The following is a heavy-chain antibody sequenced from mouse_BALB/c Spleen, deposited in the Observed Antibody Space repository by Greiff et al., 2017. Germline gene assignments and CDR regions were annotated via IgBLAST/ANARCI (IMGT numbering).Heavy chain of an antibody. CDR1: GYTFTSYW. CDR3: ANRLFDY. D-gene: IGHD2-14*01. J-gene: IGHJ2*01. Sequence: VQLQQSGAELAKPGASVKMSCKASGYTFTSYWMHWIKQRPGQGLEWIGYINPSTGYTEYNQKFKDKATLTADKSSSTAYMQLSSLTSEDSAVYYCANRLFDYWGQGTTLTVSS. CDR2: INPSTGYT. V-gene: IGHV1-7*01.